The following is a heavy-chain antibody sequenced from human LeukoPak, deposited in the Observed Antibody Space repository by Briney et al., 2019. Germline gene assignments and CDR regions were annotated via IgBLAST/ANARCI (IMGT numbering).Heavy chain of an antibody. Sequence: ASVKVSCKASGYTFTGYYMHWVRQAPGQGLEWMGRINPNSGGTNYAQKFQGRVTMTRDTSISTAYMELSRLRSDDTAVYYCARDLDIVATVTEYYYYYYYMDVWGKGTTVTVSS. J-gene: IGHJ6*03. CDR3: ARDLDIVATVTEYYYYYYYMDV. CDR2: INPNSGGT. CDR1: GYTFTGYY. D-gene: IGHD5-12*01. V-gene: IGHV1-2*06.